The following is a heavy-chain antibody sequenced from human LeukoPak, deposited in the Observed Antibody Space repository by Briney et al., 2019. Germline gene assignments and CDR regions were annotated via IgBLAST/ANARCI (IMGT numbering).Heavy chain of an antibody. D-gene: IGHD3-22*01. CDR2: INHSGST. CDR1: GGSFSGYY. J-gene: IGHJ3*02. Sequence: SETLSLTCAVYGGSFSGYYWSWIRQPPGKGLEWIGEINHSGSTNYNPSLKSRVTISVDTSKNQFSLKLSSVTAADTAVYYCARAAKKRITMIVVVIGAFDIWGQGTMDTVSS. V-gene: IGHV4-34*01. CDR3: ARAAKKRITMIVVVIGAFDI.